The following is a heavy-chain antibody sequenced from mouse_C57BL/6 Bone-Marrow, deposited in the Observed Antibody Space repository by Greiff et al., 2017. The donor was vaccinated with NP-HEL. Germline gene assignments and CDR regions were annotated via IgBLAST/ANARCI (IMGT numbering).Heavy chain of an antibody. V-gene: IGHV1-54*01. CDR1: GYAFTNYL. J-gene: IGHJ1*03. CDR3: ARLGPLRWYFDV. D-gene: IGHD1-1*01. Sequence: QVQLQQSGAELVRPGTSVKVSCKASGYAFTNYLIEWVKQRPGQGLEWIGVINPGSGGTNYNEKFKGKATLTADKSSSTAYMQLSSLTSEDSAVYFCARLGPLRWYFDVWGTGTTVTVSS. CDR2: INPGSGGT.